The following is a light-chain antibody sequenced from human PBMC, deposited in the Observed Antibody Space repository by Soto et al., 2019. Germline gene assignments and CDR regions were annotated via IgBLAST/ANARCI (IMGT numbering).Light chain of an antibody. CDR2: GAS. J-gene: IGKJ1*01. Sequence: EIVLAQSPGTLSLYPGERATLSCRASQSVSSTYVAWYQQKPGQPPSLLIHGASSRAAGIPDRFSGSGSGTDFTLTISRLEPEDFAFYYCQQYGSSPTFGQGTKVDIK. CDR3: QQYGSSPT. V-gene: IGKV3-20*01. CDR1: QSVSSTY.